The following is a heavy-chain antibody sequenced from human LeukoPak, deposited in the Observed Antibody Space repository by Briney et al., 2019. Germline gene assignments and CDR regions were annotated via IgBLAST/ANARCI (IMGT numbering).Heavy chain of an antibody. Sequence: ASVRVSCKTSGYTFTDYYIHWVRQAPGQGLEWMGWINTKTGRTSFARTFQGRVTLTRDPSITTVYMDMAWLTSDDTAIYFCAREDFIDAGPYVIAPWGQGTLVTVSS. J-gene: IGHJ5*02. CDR1: GYTFTDYY. CDR3: AREDFIDAGPYVIAP. V-gene: IGHV1-2*02. D-gene: IGHD3-3*01. CDR2: INTKTGRT.